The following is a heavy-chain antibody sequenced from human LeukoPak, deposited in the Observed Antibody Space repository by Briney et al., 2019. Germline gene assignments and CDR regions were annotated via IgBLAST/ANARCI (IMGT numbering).Heavy chain of an antibody. CDR3: ASGGYDFWSGYFPHDAFDI. CDR1: AGSISSSSYY. Sequence: SETLSLTCTVSAGSISSSSYYWGWIRQPPGKGLEWIGSIYYSGSTYYNPSLKTRVTISVDTSKDQFSLKLSSVTAADTAVYYCASGGYDFWSGYFPHDAFDIWGQRTMVTVSS. J-gene: IGHJ3*02. D-gene: IGHD3-3*01. V-gene: IGHV4-39*01. CDR2: IYYSGST.